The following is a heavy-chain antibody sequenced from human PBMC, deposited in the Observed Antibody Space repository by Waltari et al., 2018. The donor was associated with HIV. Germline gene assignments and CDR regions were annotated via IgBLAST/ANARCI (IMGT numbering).Heavy chain of an antibody. J-gene: IGHJ6*02. CDR1: GGSFSGYY. V-gene: IGHV4-34*01. CDR2: INHSGST. Sequence: QVQLQQWGAGPLKPSETLSLTCAVYGGSFSGYYCSWIRQPPGKGLEWIGEINHSGSTNYNPSLKSRVTISVDTSKNQFSLKLSSVTAADTAVYYCAREEYGSGSYYNEGYYYYGMDVWGQGTTVTVSS. CDR3: AREEYGSGSYYNEGYYYYGMDV. D-gene: IGHD3-10*01.